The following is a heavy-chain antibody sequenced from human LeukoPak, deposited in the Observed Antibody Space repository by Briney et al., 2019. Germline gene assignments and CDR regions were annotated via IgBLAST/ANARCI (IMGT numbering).Heavy chain of an antibody. CDR3: ARDAGGDGYNQGYFDY. J-gene: IGHJ4*02. V-gene: IGHV4-30-2*01. CDR1: GGSISSGDYS. CDR2: IFRRGSP. D-gene: IGHD5-24*01. Sequence: SQTLSLTCAVSGGSISSGDYSWSWIRQPPGKGLEWIGYIFRRGSPYYNPSLKSRVTISLDRSKNQFSLKLNSVTAADTAVYYCARDAGGDGYNQGYFDYWGQGALVTVSS.